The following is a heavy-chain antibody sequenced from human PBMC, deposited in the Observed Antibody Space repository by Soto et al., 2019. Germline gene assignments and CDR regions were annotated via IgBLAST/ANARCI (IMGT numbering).Heavy chain of an antibody. V-gene: IGHV3-74*01. CDR1: GFTFSSYW. CDR2: IIRDGSST. D-gene: IGHD6-13*01. J-gene: IGHJ6*02. CDR3: GRGGSGIYGMDI. Sequence: EVQLVESGGGLVQPGGSLRLACAASGFTFSSYWMHWVRQAPGKGVVWISRIIRDGSSTNYADSVKGRFTISRDNAKNTLYLEINSLRADDTAVYFCGRGGSGIYGMDIWGQGTTVIVSS.